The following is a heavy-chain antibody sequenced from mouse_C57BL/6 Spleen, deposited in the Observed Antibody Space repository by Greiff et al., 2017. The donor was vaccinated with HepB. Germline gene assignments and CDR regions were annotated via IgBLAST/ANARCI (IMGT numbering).Heavy chain of an antibody. CDR3: ARRSDYYGSSSHWYFDV. CDR1: GYTFTSYW. V-gene: IGHV1-69*01. D-gene: IGHD1-1*01. J-gene: IGHJ1*03. CDR2: IDPSDSYT. Sequence: QVQLQQSGAELVMPGASVKLSCKASGYTFTSYWMHWVKQRPGQGLEWIGEIDPSDSYTNYNQKFKGKSTLTVDKSSSTAYMQLSSLTSEDSAVYYCARRSDYYGSSSHWYFDVWGTGTTVTVSS.